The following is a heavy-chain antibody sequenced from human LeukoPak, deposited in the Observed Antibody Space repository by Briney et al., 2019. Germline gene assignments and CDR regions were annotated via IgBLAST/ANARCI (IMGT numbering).Heavy chain of an antibody. J-gene: IGHJ4*02. V-gene: IGHV1-24*01. D-gene: IGHD2-8*01. CDR1: GYTLTELS. CDR2: FDPEDGET. Sequence: ASVKVSCKVSGYTLTELSMHWVRQAPGKGLEWMGGFDPEDGETIYAQKFQGRVTMTEDTSTDTAYMELSSLRSEDTAVYYCARDRGECTNGVCYYHDFDYWGQGTLVTVSS. CDR3: ARDRGECTNGVCYYHDFDY.